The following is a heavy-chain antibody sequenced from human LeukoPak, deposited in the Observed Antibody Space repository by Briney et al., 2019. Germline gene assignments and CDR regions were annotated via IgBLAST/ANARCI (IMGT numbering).Heavy chain of an antibody. V-gene: IGHV3-21*04. CDR1: GFTFGIYA. J-gene: IGHJ4*02. D-gene: IGHD6-19*01. CDR2: ISSSSSYI. CDR3: TRTVAGSNLLFDY. Sequence: GGSLRLSCAASGFTFGIYAMNWVRQAPGKGLEWVSSISSSSSYIYYADSVKGRFTISRDDSKNTAYLQMNSLKTEDTAVYYCTRTVAGSNLLFDYWGQGTLVTVSS.